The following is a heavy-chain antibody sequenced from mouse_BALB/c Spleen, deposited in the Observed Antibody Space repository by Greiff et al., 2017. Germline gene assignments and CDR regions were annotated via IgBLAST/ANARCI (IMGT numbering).Heavy chain of an antibody. D-gene: IGHD1-1*01. J-gene: IGHJ1*01. CDR3: ARGTYYYGSSSYWYFDV. V-gene: IGHV3-8*02. CDR1: GDSITSGY. CDR2: ISYSGST. Sequence: EVKLLESGPSLVKPSQTLSLTCSVTGDSITSGYWNWIRKFPGNKLEYMGYISYSGSTYYNPSLKSRISITRDTSKNQYYLQLNSVTTEDTATYYCARGTYYYGSSSYWYFDVWGAGTTVTVSS.